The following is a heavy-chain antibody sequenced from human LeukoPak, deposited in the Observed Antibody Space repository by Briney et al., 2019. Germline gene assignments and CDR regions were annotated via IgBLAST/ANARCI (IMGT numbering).Heavy chain of an antibody. J-gene: IGHJ4*02. D-gene: IGHD3-9*01. CDR3: ARSQRKDQLLFGYYDNY. V-gene: IGHV3-9*03. Sequence: GRYLRLSCAATGLTFDDYAMDWERQPPGKGLERGTRPSWNSDRPGYAASVKGRFTISKDNAKSSLYLKMNSLRGEDMAFYYGARSQRKDQLLFGYYDNYWGQGALVVGSS. CDR1: GLTFDDYA. CDR2: PSWNSDRP.